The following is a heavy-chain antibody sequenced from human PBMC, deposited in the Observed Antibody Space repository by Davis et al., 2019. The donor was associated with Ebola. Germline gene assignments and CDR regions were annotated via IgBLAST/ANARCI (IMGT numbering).Heavy chain of an antibody. CDR1: GYTFTSYY. J-gene: IGHJ6*02. Sequence: ASVKVSCKASGYTFTSYYMHWVRQAPGQGLEWMGIINPSGGSTSYAQKFQGRVTMTRDTSTSTVYMELSSLRSEDTAVYYCARQDRRIRNYYYGMDVWGQGTTVTVSS. V-gene: IGHV1-46*01. CDR3: ARQDRRIRNYYYGMDV. D-gene: IGHD2-15*01. CDR2: INPSGGST.